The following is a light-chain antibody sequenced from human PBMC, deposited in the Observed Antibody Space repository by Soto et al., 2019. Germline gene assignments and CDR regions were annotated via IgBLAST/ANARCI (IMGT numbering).Light chain of an antibody. CDR3: QQYTNTNNPWM. V-gene: IGKV1-5*01. J-gene: IGKJ1*01. CDR1: QTISTW. CDR2: DAS. Sequence: DIQVTQSPPTLSASVGDRVTITCRASQTISTWMAWYQQKPGKAPKLLFYDASTLQSGVASRFSGSGSGTEFTPILSGLQPDDSATYYCQQYTNTNNPWMFGQGTKVDIK.